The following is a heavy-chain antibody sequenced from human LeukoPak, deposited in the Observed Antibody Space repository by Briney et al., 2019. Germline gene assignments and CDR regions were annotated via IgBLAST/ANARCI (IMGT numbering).Heavy chain of an antibody. CDR2: IYSGGST. CDR1: GFTVSSNY. V-gene: IGHV3-53*01. J-gene: IGHJ3*02. CDR3: ARGNRIGYCSGGSCYSGAFDI. Sequence: GGSLRLSCAASGFTVSSNYMSWVRQAPGKGLEWVSVIYSGGSTYYADSVKGRFTISRDNPKNTLYLQMNSLRAEDTAVYYCARGNRIGYCSGGSCYSGAFDIWGQGTMVTVSS. D-gene: IGHD2-15*01.